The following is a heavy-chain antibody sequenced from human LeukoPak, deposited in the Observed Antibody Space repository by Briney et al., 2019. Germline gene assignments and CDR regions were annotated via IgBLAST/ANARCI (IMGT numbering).Heavy chain of an antibody. V-gene: IGHV4-59*08. CDR1: GGSISSHF. D-gene: IGHD4-17*01. Sequence: SETLSLTCTVSGGSISSHFWSWIRQPPGKGLEWIAYIYYSGSTDYSGSTDYNPSLRSRVTISVDTSKKQFSLKLSSVTAGDTAVYYCARQTMTTADAFDIWGQGTMVTVSS. CDR2: IYYSGSTDYSGST. J-gene: IGHJ3*02. CDR3: ARQTMTTADAFDI.